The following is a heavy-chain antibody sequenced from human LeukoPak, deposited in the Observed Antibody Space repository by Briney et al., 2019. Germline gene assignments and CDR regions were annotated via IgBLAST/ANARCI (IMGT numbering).Heavy chain of an antibody. J-gene: IGHJ4*02. CDR1: GYTFTGYY. CDR2: INPNSGGT. Sequence: ASVKVSCKASGYTFTGYYMHWVRQAPGRGLEWMGWINPNSGGTNYAQKFQGRVTMTRDTSISTAYMELSRLRSDDTAVYYCASMAMVRGVGYNWGQGTLVTVSS. CDR3: ASMAMVRGVGYN. V-gene: IGHV1-2*02. D-gene: IGHD3-10*01.